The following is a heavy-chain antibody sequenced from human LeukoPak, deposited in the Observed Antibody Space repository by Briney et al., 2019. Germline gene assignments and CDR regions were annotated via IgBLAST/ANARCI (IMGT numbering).Heavy chain of an antibody. J-gene: IGHJ4*02. V-gene: IGHV3-23*01. CDR3: AKGSYYDSSGSFYFDY. CDR2: ISGSGDNT. D-gene: IGHD3-22*01. CDR1: GFTFSSYA. Sequence: GGALRLSCAASGFTFSSYAMSWVRQAPGKGLEWVSGISGSGDNTYYADSVKGRFTISRDNSKNTLYVQVNSLGTEDTAAYYCAKGSYYDSSGSFYFDYWGQGTLVTVSS.